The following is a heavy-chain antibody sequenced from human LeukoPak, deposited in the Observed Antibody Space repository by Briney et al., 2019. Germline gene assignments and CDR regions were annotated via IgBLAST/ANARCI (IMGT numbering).Heavy chain of an antibody. CDR1: GFTFSSYA. J-gene: IGHJ5*02. V-gene: IGHV3-23*01. CDR3: AKDLRFLEWLLPLGWFDP. D-gene: IGHD3-3*01. CDR2: ISGSGGST. Sequence: PGGSLRLSCAASGFTFSSYAMSWVRQAPGKGLEWVSAISGSGGSTYYADSVKGRFTISRDNSKNTLYLQMNSLRAEDTAVYYCAKDLRFLEWLLPLGWFDPWGQGTLVTVSS.